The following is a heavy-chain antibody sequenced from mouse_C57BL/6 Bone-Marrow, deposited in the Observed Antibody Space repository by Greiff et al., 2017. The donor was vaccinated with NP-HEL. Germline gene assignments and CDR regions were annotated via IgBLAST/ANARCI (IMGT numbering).Heavy chain of an antibody. CDR3: ARGGVESAMDY. J-gene: IGHJ4*01. CDR2: IDPEDGET. Sequence: EVQLQQSGAELVKPGASVKLSCTASGFNIKDYYMHWVKQRTEQGLEWIGIDPEDGETKYAPKFQGKATITADTSSNTAYLQLSSLTSEDTAVYYCARGGVESAMDYWGQGTSVTVSS. V-gene: IGHV14-2*01. CDR1: GFNIKDYY. D-gene: IGHD1-1*01.